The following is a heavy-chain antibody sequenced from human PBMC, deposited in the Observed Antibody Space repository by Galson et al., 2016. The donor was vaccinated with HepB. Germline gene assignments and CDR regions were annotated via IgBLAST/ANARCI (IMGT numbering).Heavy chain of an antibody. D-gene: IGHD5-12*01. V-gene: IGHV5-51*01. Sequence: QSGAEVKKPGESLKISCKGSGYNYTRHWIGWVRQMPGKGLEWMGIIYPDDSEIRYSPSFQGQVAISADKSINTAYLQWSSLRASDTALYYCARVSDIFMGFFDSWGQGSLVTVSS. CDR2: IYPDDSEI. CDR3: ARVSDIFMGFFDS. J-gene: IGHJ4*02. CDR1: GYNYTRHW.